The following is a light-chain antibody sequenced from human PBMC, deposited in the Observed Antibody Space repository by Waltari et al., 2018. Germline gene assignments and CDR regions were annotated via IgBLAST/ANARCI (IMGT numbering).Light chain of an antibody. CDR3: QQYYSYPWT. CDR1: QGISSY. CDR2: AAS. J-gene: IGKJ1*01. Sequence: AIRITQSPSSLSASTGDRVTITCRASQGISSYLAWYQQKPGKAPKLLIYAASTLQSGVPSRFSGSGSGTDVTLTISCLQSEDFATYYCQQYYSYPWTFGQGTKVEIK. V-gene: IGKV1-8*01.